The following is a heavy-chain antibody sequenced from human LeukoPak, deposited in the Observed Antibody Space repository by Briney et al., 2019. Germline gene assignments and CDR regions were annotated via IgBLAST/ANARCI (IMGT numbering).Heavy chain of an antibody. CDR3: ARARRYSSSWSNWFDP. V-gene: IGHV4-39*07. CDR2: IYYSGST. CDR1: GGSISSSSYY. Sequence: SETLSLTCTVSGGSISSSSYYWGWIRQPPGKGLEWIGSIYYSGSTYYNPSLKSRVTISVDTSKNQFSLKLSSVTAADTAVYYCARARRYSSSWSNWFDPWGQGTLVTVSS. D-gene: IGHD6-13*01. J-gene: IGHJ5*02.